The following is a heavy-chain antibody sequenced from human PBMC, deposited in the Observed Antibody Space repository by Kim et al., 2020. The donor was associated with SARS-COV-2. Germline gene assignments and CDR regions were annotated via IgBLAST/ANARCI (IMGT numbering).Heavy chain of an antibody. J-gene: IGHJ4*02. V-gene: IGHV3-53*01. Sequence: YYAVALKGRFTISRDNATNTLYLQMNSLRAEDTAVYYCARTYDSSGYYPLWGQGTLVTVSS. D-gene: IGHD3-22*01. CDR3: ARTYDSSGYYPL.